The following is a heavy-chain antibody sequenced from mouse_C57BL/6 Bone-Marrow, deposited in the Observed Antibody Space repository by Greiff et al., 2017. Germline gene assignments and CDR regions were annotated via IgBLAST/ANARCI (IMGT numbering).Heavy chain of an antibody. CDR1: GFTFSDFY. V-gene: IGHV7-1*01. J-gene: IGHJ4*01. Sequence: EVQGVESGGGLVQSGRSLRLSCATSGFTFSDFYMEWVRQAPGKGLEWIAASRNKANDYTTEYSASVKGRFIVSRDTSQSILYLQMNALRAEDTAIYYCARDAGFTGSYYAMDYWGQGTSVTVSS. CDR3: ARDAGFTGSYYAMDY. CDR2: SRNKANDYTT.